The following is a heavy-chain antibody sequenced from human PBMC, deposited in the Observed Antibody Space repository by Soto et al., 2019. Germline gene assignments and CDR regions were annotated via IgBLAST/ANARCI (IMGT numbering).Heavy chain of an antibody. CDR3: ARHGRVPLYYYYGMDV. CDR2: IYYSGST. J-gene: IGHJ6*02. CDR1: GGSISSSSYY. Sequence: QLQLQESGPGLVKPSETLSLTCTVSGGSISSSSYYWGWIRQPPGKGLEWIGSIYYSGSTYYNPSLKSRVTISVDTSKNQFSLKLSSVTAADTAVYYCARHGRVPLYYYYGMDVWGQGTTVTVSS. V-gene: IGHV4-39*01.